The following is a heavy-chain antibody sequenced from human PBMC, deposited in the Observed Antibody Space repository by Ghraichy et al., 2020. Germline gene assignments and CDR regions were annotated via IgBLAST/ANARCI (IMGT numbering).Heavy chain of an antibody. Sequence: ASVKVSCKASGYTFTGYGISWVRQAPGQGLEWMGWISAYNANTNYAQKIQGRVTLTTDTSTSTAYMELRSLRSDDTAVYYCAKYYYDSSGYYAFDIWGQGTMVTVSS. CDR2: ISAYNANT. V-gene: IGHV1-18*01. CDR1: GYTFTGYG. D-gene: IGHD3-22*01. CDR3: AKYYYDSSGYYAFDI. J-gene: IGHJ3*02.